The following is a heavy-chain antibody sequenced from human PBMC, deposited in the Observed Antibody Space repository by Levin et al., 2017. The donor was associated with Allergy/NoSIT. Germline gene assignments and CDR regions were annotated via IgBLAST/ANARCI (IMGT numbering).Heavy chain of an antibody. CDR2: ISYDASYM. J-gene: IGHJ6*02. CDR1: GFIFKDHA. CDR3: TRRDRVGGDQDCGMDV. Sequence: SCAASGFIFKDHAMHWVRQAPGKGLEGVAIISYDASYMDYADSVKGRFTIPKDDGENTLYPQMNSLSSKEPAVYYCTRRDRVGGDQDCGMDVWGQGTTVIVSS. V-gene: IGHV3-30-3*01. D-gene: IGHD1-26*01.